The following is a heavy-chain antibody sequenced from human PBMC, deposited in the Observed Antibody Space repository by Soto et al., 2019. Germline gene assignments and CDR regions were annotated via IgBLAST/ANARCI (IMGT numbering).Heavy chain of an antibody. J-gene: IGHJ4*02. V-gene: IGHV3-23*01. D-gene: IGHD3-10*01. Sequence: GEALALCCVYSVSTFGIRAMNWVLQAPGEGLEWVSTITDTGGDTKYADSVSGRFTISRDNSKNTLYLLMSRLRAEDSALYFCARGSEESYQGSRIFDLWGRGAMVTVSS. CDR2: ITDTGGDT. CDR3: ARGSEESYQGSRIFDL. CDR1: VSTFGIRA.